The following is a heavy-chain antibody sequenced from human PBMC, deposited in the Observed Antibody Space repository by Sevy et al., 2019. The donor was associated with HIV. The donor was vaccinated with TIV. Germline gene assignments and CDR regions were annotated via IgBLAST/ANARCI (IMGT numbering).Heavy chain of an antibody. D-gene: IGHD2-15*01. CDR2: ISPHNGDT. Sequence: ASVKVSCKVSGYTFSSYRIHWVRQAPGQGLEWMGWISPHNGDTNYALKLQGRVTMITDTSTSTAYMELRSLRSDDTAVYYCARAYCSCGRCYSLAYWGQGTLVTVSS. CDR1: GYTFSSYR. CDR3: ARAYCSCGRCYSLAY. J-gene: IGHJ4*01. V-gene: IGHV1-18*01.